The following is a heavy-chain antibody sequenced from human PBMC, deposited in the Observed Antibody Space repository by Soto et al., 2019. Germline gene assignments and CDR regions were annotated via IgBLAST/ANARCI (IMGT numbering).Heavy chain of an antibody. D-gene: IGHD6-19*01. CDR2: ISSSSSYI. CDR3: ATSKQWLVPNDEYYFDY. CDR1: GFTFSSYS. J-gene: IGHJ4*02. Sequence: GSLRLSCAASGFTFSSYSMNWVRQAPGKGLEWVSSISSSSSYIYYADSVKGRFTISRDNAKNSLYLQMNSLRAEDTAVYYCATSKQWLVPNDEYYFDYWGQGTLVTVSS. V-gene: IGHV3-21*01.